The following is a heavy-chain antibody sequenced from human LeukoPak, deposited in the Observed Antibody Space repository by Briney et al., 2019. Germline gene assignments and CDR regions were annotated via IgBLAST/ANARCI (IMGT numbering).Heavy chain of an antibody. J-gene: IGHJ4*02. CDR3: VGDTPPGGDYYSDY. CDR2: IWNAGTNT. Sequence: GGSLRLSCGASGFSFSTYGMHWVRQAPGKGLEWVALIWNAGTNTYYADSVKGRFTTSRDNSKNTLYLQMNSLRAEDTAVYYCVGDTPPGGDYYSDYWGQGTLVIVSS. CDR1: GFSFSTYG. V-gene: IGHV3-33*01. D-gene: IGHD3-16*01.